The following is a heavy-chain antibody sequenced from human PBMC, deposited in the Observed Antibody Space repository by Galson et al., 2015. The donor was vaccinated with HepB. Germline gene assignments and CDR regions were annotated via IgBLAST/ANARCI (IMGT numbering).Heavy chain of an antibody. CDR2: ISSRNTFK. CDR3: ARDGSSGGKHYYYYYYMDV. J-gene: IGHJ6*03. Sequence: SLRLSCAASEFTFSDYSINWVRQAPGKGLEWVSSISSRNTFKYYADSVKGRFTVSRDNAKNSTYLQMNSLRAEDTAVYYCARDGSSGGKHYYYYYYMDVWGKGTTVTVSS. V-gene: IGHV3-21*01. CDR1: EFTFSDYS. D-gene: IGHD2-15*01.